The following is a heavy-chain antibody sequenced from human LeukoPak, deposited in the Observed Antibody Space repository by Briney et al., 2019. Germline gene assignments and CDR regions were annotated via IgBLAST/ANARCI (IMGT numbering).Heavy chain of an antibody. CDR2: IYYSGST. CDR3: ARSEWEPPSGAFDI. D-gene: IGHD1-26*01. Sequence: SETLSLTCTVSGGSISSYYWSWIRQPPGKGLEWIGYIYYSGSTNYNPSLKSRVTISVDTSKNQFSLKLSSVTAADTAVYYCARSEWEPPSGAFDIWGQGTMVTVSS. J-gene: IGHJ3*02. V-gene: IGHV4-59*01. CDR1: GGSISSYY.